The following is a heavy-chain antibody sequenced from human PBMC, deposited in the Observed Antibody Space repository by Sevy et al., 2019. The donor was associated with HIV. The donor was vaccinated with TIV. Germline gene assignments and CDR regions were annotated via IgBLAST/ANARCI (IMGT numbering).Heavy chain of an antibody. Sequence: SETLSLTCTVSGGSISSSSYYWGWIRQPPGKGLEWIASIYYSGSTYYKSSLKSRVTISVDTSKNQFSLKVRSVSAADAAVYYCARHPTPRGGIEARPDDAFDIWGQGTMVTVSS. J-gene: IGHJ3*02. CDR2: IYYSGST. D-gene: IGHD6-6*01. V-gene: IGHV4-39*01. CDR3: ARHPTPRGGIEARPDDAFDI. CDR1: GGSISSSSYY.